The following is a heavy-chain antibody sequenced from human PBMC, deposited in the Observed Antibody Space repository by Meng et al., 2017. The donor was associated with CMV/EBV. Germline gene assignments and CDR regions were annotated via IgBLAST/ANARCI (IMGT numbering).Heavy chain of an antibody. D-gene: IGHD6-6*01. Sequence: GQLGQLGAEGKKPGASVKVSCKASGYTFTSYYMHWVRQAPGQGLEWMGIINPSGGSTSYAQKFQGRVTMTRDTSTSTVYMELSSLRSEDTAVYYCAREEGIAARSDWFDPWGQGTLVTVSS. CDR3: AREEGIAARSDWFDP. V-gene: IGHV1-46*01. J-gene: IGHJ5*02. CDR2: INPSGGST. CDR1: GYTFTSYY.